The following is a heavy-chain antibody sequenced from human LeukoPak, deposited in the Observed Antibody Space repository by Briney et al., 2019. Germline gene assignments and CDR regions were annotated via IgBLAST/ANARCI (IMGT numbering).Heavy chain of an antibody. J-gene: IGHJ4*02. D-gene: IGHD6-19*01. CDR1: GFTFSSYG. V-gene: IGHV3-33*07. CDR3: ARDSRGGWSGYFDY. CDR2: IWHDGSSE. Sequence: GGSLRLSCAASGFTFSSYGMYWVRQAPGKGLEWVAVIWHDGSSEFYADSVKGRFSISRDDSKNTLYLQMNSLRAEDTALYYCARDSRGGWSGYFDYWGQGTPVTVSS.